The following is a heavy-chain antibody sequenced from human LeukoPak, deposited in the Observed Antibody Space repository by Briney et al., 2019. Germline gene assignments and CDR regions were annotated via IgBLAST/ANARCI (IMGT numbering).Heavy chain of an antibody. CDR3: ARGRWRNGGSRNWFDA. D-gene: IGHD1-26*01. CDR1: GGSFSAYY. V-gene: IGHV4-34*01. Sequence: PSETLSLTCAVYGGSFSAYYWSWIRQPPGKGLEWIGEINNSGSTNYNPALKRRITITVSPSKNQSSLKLSTVTAADAAVYYCARGRWRNGGSRNWFDAWGQGTLVTVSS. CDR2: INNSGST. J-gene: IGHJ5*02.